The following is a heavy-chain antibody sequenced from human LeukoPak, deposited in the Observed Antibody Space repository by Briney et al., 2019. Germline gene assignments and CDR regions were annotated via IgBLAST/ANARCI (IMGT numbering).Heavy chain of an antibody. V-gene: IGHV1-2*02. Sequence: ASVKVSCKASGYTFSGYYMHWVRQAPGQGLEWMGWINPNTGGTDYAQKFQGRVTMTRDTSISTAYMELSRLRSDDTAVYYCARYLGIVGATGFDYWGQGTLVTVSS. J-gene: IGHJ4*02. CDR2: INPNTGGT. CDR3: ARYLGIVGATGFDY. D-gene: IGHD1-26*01. CDR1: GYTFSGYY.